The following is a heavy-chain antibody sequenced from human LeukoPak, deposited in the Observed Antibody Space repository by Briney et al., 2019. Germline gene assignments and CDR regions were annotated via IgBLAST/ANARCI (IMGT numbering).Heavy chain of an antibody. CDR1: GGSISSSGYY. Sequence: PSETLSLTCTVSGGSISSSGYYWGWIRQPPGKGLEWIGTIYYSGTTYYNPSLKSRVTISVDTSKNQFSLNLSSVTAADTAVYYCAIQKGNFDYWGQGTLVTVSS. CDR2: IYYSGTT. D-gene: IGHD3-10*01. V-gene: IGHV4-39*01. CDR3: AIQKGNFDY. J-gene: IGHJ4*02.